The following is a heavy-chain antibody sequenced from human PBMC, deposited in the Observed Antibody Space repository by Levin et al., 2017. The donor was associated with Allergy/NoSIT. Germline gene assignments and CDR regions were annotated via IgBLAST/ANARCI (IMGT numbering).Heavy chain of an antibody. D-gene: IGHD2-2*01. V-gene: IGHV2-5*02. CDR2: IYWDDDK. CDR1: GFSLSTSGVG. CDR3: ARLGYCSSTSCYSIGWFDP. Sequence: SGPTLVKPTQTLTLTCTFSGFSLSTSGVGVGWIRQPPGKALEWLALIYWDDDKRYSPSLKSRLTITKDTSKNQVVLTMTNMDPVDTATDYCARLGYCSSTSCYSIGWFDPWGQGTLVTVSS. J-gene: IGHJ5*02.